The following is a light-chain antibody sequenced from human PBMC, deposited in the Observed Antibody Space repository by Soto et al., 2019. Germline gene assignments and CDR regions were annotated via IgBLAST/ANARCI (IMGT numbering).Light chain of an antibody. V-gene: IGLV1-51*01. CDR2: DND. CDR3: GTWDSNLRGAYV. J-gene: IGLJ1*01. CDR1: SSNIGNNY. Sequence: QSVLTQPPSVYAAPGQKVTLSCSGSSSNIGNNYVSWYQQAPGAAPKLLIYDNDKRPSEIPDRFTGSKSGTSATLDITGLQTGDEADYFCGTWDSNLRGAYVFGTGTKVTVL.